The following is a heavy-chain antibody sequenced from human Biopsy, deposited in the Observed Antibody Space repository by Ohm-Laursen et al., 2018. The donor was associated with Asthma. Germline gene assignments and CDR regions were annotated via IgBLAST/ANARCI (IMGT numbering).Heavy chain of an antibody. CDR3: ARGPEYVRSSGALDY. J-gene: IGHJ4*02. V-gene: IGHV1-18*04. Sequence: GASVKVSCKASGYTFTTYGISWVRQAPGQGLEWMGWISVYNGKTNYAQNLQGRVTMTTDTSTSTAYMELSSLSSEDTALYYCARGPEYVRSSGALDYWGQGTRVTVSS. CDR2: ISVYNGKT. CDR1: GYTFTTYG. D-gene: IGHD2-2*01.